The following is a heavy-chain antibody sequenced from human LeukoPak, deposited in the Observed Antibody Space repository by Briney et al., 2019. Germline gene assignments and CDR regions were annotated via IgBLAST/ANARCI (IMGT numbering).Heavy chain of an antibody. J-gene: IGHJ4*02. CDR1: GFTFSSYG. Sequence: GRSLRLSCAASGFTFSSYGMHGVRQAPGKGLEWVAVISYDGSNKYYADSVKGRFTISRDNSKNTLYLQMNSLRAEDTAVYYCAVSYYHDSSGDRRGNPDYWGQGTLVTVSS. CDR2: ISYDGSNK. CDR3: AVSYYHDSSGDRRGNPDY. D-gene: IGHD3-22*01. V-gene: IGHV3-30*03.